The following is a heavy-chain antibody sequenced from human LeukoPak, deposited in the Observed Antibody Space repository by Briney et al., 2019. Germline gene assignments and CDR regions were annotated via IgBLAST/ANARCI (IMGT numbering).Heavy chain of an antibody. V-gene: IGHV3-7*01. J-gene: IGHJ3*02. CDR1: GFTFSSYW. Sequence: GGSLRLSCAASGFTFSSYWMSWVRQAPGKGLEWVANIKQDGSEKYYVDSVKGRFTISRDNAKNSLYLQMNSLRAEDTAVYYCAKEGDYYDSSGAFDIWGQGTMVTVSS. CDR3: AKEGDYYDSSGAFDI. CDR2: IKQDGSEK. D-gene: IGHD3-22*01.